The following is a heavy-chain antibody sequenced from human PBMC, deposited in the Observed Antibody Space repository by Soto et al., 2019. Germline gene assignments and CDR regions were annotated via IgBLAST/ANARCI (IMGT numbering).Heavy chain of an antibody. V-gene: IGHV3-30-3*01. CDR2: ISNDGSNK. Sequence: PRGSLRLSCADSGFTFSSYAMHWVRQAPGKGLEWLAVISNDGSNKYYADCVKGRFTISRNNSKNTLYLQMNSLIAEDKAVYYCARDSQQQLVLEFPCCYYGMDVWGQGTTVTVSS. D-gene: IGHD6-13*01. CDR1: GFTFSSYA. CDR3: ARDSQQQLVLEFPCCYYGMDV. J-gene: IGHJ6*02.